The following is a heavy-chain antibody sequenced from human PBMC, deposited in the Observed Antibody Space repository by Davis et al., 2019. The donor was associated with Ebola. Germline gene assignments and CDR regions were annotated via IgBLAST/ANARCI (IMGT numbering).Heavy chain of an antibody. CDR1: GFTFSSYA. CDR3: ARDRETYYDFWSGTRGTYGMDV. D-gene: IGHD3-3*01. CDR2: ISSSSSYI. J-gene: IGHJ6*02. Sequence: GGSLRLSCAASGFTFSSYAMHWVRQAPGKGLEWVSSISSSSSYIYYADSVKGRFTISRDNAKNSLYLQMNSLRAEDTAVYYCARDRETYYDFWSGTRGTYGMDVWGQGTTVTVSS. V-gene: IGHV3-21*01.